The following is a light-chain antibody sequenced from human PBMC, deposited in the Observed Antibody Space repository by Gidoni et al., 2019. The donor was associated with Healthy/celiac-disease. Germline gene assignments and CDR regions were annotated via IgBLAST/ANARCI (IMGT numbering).Light chain of an antibody. CDR3: SSYAGSNNYV. V-gene: IGLV2-8*01. CDR2: EVS. CDR1: SSDDGGYNY. J-gene: IGLJ1*01. Sequence: QSALTQPPSATGSPGQSVTISCTGTSSDDGGYNYVSWYQQHPGKAPKLMLYEVSKRPSGVPDRFSGSKSGNTASLTVSGLQAEDEADYYCSSYAGSNNYVFGTGTKVTVL.